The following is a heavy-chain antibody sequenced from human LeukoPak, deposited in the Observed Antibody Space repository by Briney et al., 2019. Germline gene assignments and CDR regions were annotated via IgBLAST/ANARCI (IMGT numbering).Heavy chain of an antibody. Sequence: ASVKVSCKASGFTFTFYDISWVRQATGQGLEWMGWMSPNSGNTGYAQKFQGRVTMTRNTSISTAYMELSSLRSEDTAVYYCARDFYSNRWHFDYWGQGTQVTVSS. V-gene: IGHV1-8*02. J-gene: IGHJ4*02. CDR2: MSPNSGNT. D-gene: IGHD6-13*01. CDR1: GFTFTFYD. CDR3: ARDFYSNRWHFDY.